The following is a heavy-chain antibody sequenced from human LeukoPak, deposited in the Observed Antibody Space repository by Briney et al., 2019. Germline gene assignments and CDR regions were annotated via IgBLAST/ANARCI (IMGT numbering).Heavy chain of an antibody. Sequence: SETLSLTCTVSGGSISSSSYYWGWIRQPPGKGLEWIGYIYHSGSTYYNPSLKSRVTISVDRSKNQFSLKLSSVTAADTAVYYCAREPTTARAGYPSSFDIWGQGTMVTVSS. D-gene: IGHD6-6*01. CDR3: AREPTTARAGYPSSFDI. V-gene: IGHV4-39*07. CDR2: IYHSGST. J-gene: IGHJ3*02. CDR1: GGSISSSSYY.